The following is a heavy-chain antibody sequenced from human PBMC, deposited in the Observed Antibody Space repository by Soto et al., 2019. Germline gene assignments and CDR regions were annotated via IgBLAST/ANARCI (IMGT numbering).Heavy chain of an antibody. Sequence: EVQLVESGGGLVQPGGSLRLSCAASGFTFSNYWMGWVRQTPGKGLEWVANIKQDGSEKSYVDSVKGRFTISRDNAKNSLSLQMNSLRAEDTAVYYCARENYFDYWGRGTLVTVSS. CDR2: IKQDGSEK. CDR3: ARENYFDY. CDR1: GFTFSNYW. J-gene: IGHJ4*02. V-gene: IGHV3-7*04.